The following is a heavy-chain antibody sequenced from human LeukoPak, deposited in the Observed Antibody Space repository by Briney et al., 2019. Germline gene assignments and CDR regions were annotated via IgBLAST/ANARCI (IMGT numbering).Heavy chain of an antibody. CDR1: GFTFSSCG. CDR2: IRYDGSNK. J-gene: IGHJ4*02. Sequence: PGGSLRLSCAASGFTFSSCGMHWVRQAPGKGLEWVAFIRYDGSNKYYADSVKGRFTISRDNSKSTLSLQMNSLRAEDTAIYYCATYRQVLLPFESWGQGTLVTVSS. CDR3: ATYRQVLLPFES. D-gene: IGHD2-8*02. V-gene: IGHV3-30*02.